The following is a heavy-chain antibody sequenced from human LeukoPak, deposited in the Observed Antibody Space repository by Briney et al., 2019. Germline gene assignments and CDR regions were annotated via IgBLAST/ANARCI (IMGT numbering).Heavy chain of an antibody. V-gene: IGHV4-34*01. J-gene: IGHJ6*03. CDR2: INHIGST. Sequence: ETLSLTCAVYGGSFSGYYWSWIRQPPGKGLEWVGEINHIGSTNYNPSLKSRVTISVDTSKNKFSLKLSSVTAADTAVYYCARGRGIAAAGRRAAYYYYMDVWGKGTTVTVSS. D-gene: IGHD6-13*01. CDR3: ARGRGIAAAGRRAAYYYYMDV. CDR1: GGSFSGYY.